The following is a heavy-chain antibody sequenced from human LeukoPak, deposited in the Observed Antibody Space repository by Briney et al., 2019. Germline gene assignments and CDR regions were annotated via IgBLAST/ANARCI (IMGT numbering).Heavy chain of an antibody. CDR2: ISGSGGST. CDR3: AKASTVTNAEGGFDY. CDR1: GGSFSGYY. V-gene: IGHV3-23*01. J-gene: IGHJ4*02. D-gene: IGHD4-17*01. Sequence: PSETLSLTCAVYGGSFSGYYWSWIRQPPGKGLEWVSAISGSGGSTYYADSVKGRFTISRDNSKNTLYLQMNSLRAEDTAVYYCAKASTVTNAEGGFDYWGQGTLVTVSS.